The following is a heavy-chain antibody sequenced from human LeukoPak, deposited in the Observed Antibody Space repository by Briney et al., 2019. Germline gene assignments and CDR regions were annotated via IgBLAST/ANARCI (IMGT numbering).Heavy chain of an antibody. J-gene: IGHJ4*02. V-gene: IGHV3-30*18. CDR3: AKDRLGELSFLDY. CDR1: GFTFSSYG. Sequence: GGSLRLSCAASGFTFSSYGMHWVRQAPGKGLERVAVMPYDGSNKYYVDSVKGRFTISRDNSKNTLYLQMSSLRAEDTAMYYCAKDRLGELSFLDYWGQGTLVTVSS. CDR2: MPYDGSNK. D-gene: IGHD3-16*02.